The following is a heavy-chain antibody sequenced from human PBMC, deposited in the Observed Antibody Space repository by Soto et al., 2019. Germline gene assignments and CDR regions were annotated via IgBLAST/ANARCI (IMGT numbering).Heavy chain of an antibody. CDR2: ISWNSGSI. Sequence: PGGSLRLSCAASGFTFDDYAMHWVRQAPGKGLEWVSGISWNSGSIGYADSVKGRFTISRDNAKNSLYLQMNSLRAEDTAVYYCARQCSGSYFGAFDIWGQGTMVTVSS. CDR1: GFTFDDYA. CDR3: ARQCSGSYFGAFDI. V-gene: IGHV3-9*01. D-gene: IGHD1-26*01. J-gene: IGHJ3*02.